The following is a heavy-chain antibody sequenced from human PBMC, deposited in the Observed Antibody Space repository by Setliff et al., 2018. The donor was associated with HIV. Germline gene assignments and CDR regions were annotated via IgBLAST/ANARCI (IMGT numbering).Heavy chain of an antibody. CDR2: IDYRGST. CDR1: GGPLSSYY. V-gene: IGHV4-59*01. Sequence: PSETLSLTCTVSGGPLSSYYWNWIRQPPGKGLEWIGDIDYRGSTNYNPSLQSRVIISADTSKNQFSLKLSSVTAADTAVYYCARDHGYSSSPNYYYYMDVWGKGTTVTVSS. CDR3: ARDHGYSSSPNYYYYMDV. D-gene: IGHD6-13*01. J-gene: IGHJ6*03.